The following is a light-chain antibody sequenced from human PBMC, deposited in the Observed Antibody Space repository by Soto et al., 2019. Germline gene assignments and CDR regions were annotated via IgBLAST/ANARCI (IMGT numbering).Light chain of an antibody. Sequence: EIVLTQSPGTLSLSPGERAPLPRRASQSVKSSYLAWYQHKPGQAPRLLIYGTSSRATGIPDRFSGSGSGTDFTLTISRLEPEDFAVYYCQQYGSSITFGQGTRLEI. CDR2: GTS. CDR1: QSVKSSY. CDR3: QQYGSSIT. J-gene: IGKJ5*01. V-gene: IGKV3-20*01.